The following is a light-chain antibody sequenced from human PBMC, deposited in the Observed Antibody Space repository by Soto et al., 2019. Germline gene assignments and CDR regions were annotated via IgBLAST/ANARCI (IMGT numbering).Light chain of an antibody. CDR3: QQRSKFPLT. J-gene: IGKJ1*01. CDR1: QSVSSY. Sequence: EIVLTQSPATLSSSPGDRATLSFRASQSVSSYFAWYQQKPGQAPRLLIYDASNRATGIPARFSGSGSGTDFTLTISSLDPEDFAVYYCQQRSKFPLTFGQGTKLEIK. CDR2: DAS. V-gene: IGKV3-11*01.